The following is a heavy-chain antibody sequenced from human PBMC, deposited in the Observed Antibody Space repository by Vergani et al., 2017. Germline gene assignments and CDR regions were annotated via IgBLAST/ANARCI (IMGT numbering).Heavy chain of an antibody. CDR2: ISSSSSTI. V-gene: IGHV3-48*01. J-gene: IGHJ6*02. CDR3: ARGCSSTSCYRYYYGMDV. CDR1: GFTFSSYS. Sequence: EVQLVESGGGLVQPGGSLRLSCAASGFTFSSYSMNWVRQAPGKGLEWVSYISSSSSTIYYADSVKGRFTISRDNAKNSLYLKMNSLRAEDTAVYYCARGCSSTSCYRYYYGMDVWGQGTTVTVSS. D-gene: IGHD2-2*01.